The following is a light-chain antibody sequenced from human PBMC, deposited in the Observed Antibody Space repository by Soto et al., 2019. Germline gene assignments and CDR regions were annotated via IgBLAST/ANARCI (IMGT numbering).Light chain of an antibody. CDR3: QQYEISPPIN. CDR2: DAS. CDR1: HSVSSY. Sequence: EIVLTPSPATLSLSPGEIATLSCIASHSVSSYLAWYQQKPGQAPRLLIYDASNRATGIPARFSGSGSGTDFTLTITRLEPEDFAMYYCQQYEISPPINCGKGQRRAIK. V-gene: IGKV3-11*01. J-gene: IGKJ5*01.